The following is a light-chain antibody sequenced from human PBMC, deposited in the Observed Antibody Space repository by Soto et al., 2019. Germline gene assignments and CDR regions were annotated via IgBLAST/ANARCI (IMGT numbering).Light chain of an antibody. Sequence: LTHPPSASGSPGQSVTISCTGTSSDVGGYNYVSWYQHHPGKAPKLMLYEVSTRPSGVPDRFSGSKSGNTASLTVSGLQAEDEADYYCSSYAGSNIYVVFGGGTQLTVL. CDR1: SSDVGGYNY. V-gene: IGLV2-8*01. CDR2: EVS. J-gene: IGLJ2*01. CDR3: SSYAGSNIYVV.